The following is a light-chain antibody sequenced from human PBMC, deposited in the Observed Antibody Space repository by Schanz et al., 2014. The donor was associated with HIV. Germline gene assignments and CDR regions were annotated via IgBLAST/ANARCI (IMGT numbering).Light chain of an antibody. Sequence: QSALTQPPSASGSPGQSVTISCTGTSSDVGGYNYVSWYQQHPGKAPKLMIYEVSKRPSGVPDRFSGSKSGNTASLTVSGLQAEDEADYCCSSYAGSSSYVFGTGTKLTVL. V-gene: IGLV2-8*01. J-gene: IGLJ1*01. CDR1: SSDVGGYNY. CDR2: EVS. CDR3: SSYAGSSSYV.